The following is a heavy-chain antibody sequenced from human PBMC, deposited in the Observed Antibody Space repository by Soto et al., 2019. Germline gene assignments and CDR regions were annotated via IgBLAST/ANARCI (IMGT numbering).Heavy chain of an antibody. CDR2: ISYDGSNK. CDR3: ARDRGIAARRGWGVARYYGMDV. J-gene: IGHJ6*02. V-gene: IGHV3-30-3*01. D-gene: IGHD6-6*01. Sequence: QVQLVESGGGVVQPGRSLRLSCAASGFTFSSYAMHWVRQAPGKGLEWVAVISYDGSNKYYADSVKGRFTISRDNSKNTLYLQMNSLRAEDTAVYYCARDRGIAARRGWGVARYYGMDVWGQGTTVTVSS. CDR1: GFTFSSYA.